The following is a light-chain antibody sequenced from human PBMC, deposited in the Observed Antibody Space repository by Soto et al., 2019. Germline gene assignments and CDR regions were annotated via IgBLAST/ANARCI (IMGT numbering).Light chain of an antibody. CDR3: QQYFSNPRT. Sequence: DIVMTQSPDSLAVSLGERATINCKSSQSVLYRSNNKTYLAWFQQKPGQPPKLLIYWTSTRASGVPDRISGSGSGTDFTLTISALQAEDVAVYYCQQYFSNPRTFGQGTKVEIK. CDR2: WTS. V-gene: IGKV4-1*01. CDR1: QSVLYRSNNKTY. J-gene: IGKJ1*01.